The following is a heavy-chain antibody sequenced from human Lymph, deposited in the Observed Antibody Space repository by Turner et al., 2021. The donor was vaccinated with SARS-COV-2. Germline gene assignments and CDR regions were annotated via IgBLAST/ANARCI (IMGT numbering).Heavy chain of an antibody. Sequence: QLQLQESGPGLVKPSETLSLTSTVSGGSISRSSYYWGWIRQPPGKGLEWIGSIYYGGGTNDNPYLKSRVTISVDTSKNQFSLKLSSVTAADTAVYYCARAPFIIVLMMYASGYFDNWGQGTLVTVSS. CDR2: IYYGGGT. V-gene: IGHV4-39*01. CDR3: ARAPFIIVLMMYASGYFDN. J-gene: IGHJ4*02. CDR1: GGSISRSSYY. D-gene: IGHD2-8*01.